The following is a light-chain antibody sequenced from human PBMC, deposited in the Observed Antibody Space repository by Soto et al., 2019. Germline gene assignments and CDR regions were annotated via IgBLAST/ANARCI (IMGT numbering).Light chain of an antibody. CDR3: QHSYSNFPLT. V-gene: IGKV1-39*01. CDR1: QSISGY. J-gene: IGKJ5*01. CDR2: DAS. Sequence: DIQVTQSPSSLSASVGDRVTISCRASQSISGYLNWYQQKPGKAPKLLIFDASSLQSGVPSRFSGRGSGSEYTLTISSLQPEDFATYFCQHSYSNFPLTLGQGTRLEIK.